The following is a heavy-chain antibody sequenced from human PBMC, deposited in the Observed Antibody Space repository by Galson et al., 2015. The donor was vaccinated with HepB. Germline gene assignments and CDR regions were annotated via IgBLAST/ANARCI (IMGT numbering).Heavy chain of an antibody. V-gene: IGHV3-15*01. CDR3: ITEKGAIQEWKGAFDF. J-gene: IGHJ4*02. CDR2: FKSKTDGGTA. CDR1: GFTFSNVW. Sequence: SLRLSCAASGFTFSNVWMSWVRQAPGKGLEWVGRFKSKTDGGTADYAAPVKGRFTISRDDSKNTLYLQMNSLKIEDTAVYYCITEKGAIQEWKGAFDFWGQRTLVTVSS. D-gene: IGHD2-2*02.